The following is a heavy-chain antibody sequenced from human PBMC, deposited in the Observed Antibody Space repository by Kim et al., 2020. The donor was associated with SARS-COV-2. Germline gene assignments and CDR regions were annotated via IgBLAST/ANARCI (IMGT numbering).Heavy chain of an antibody. V-gene: IGHV6-1*01. CDR1: GDSVSSNNAA. CDR2: TYYRSKWYN. Sequence: SQTLSLTCAISGDSVSSNNAAWNWIRQSPSRGLEWLGRTYYRSKWYNDYAVSMRRRLTINPDTSKNQFSLQLNSVTPEDTAVYYCAGTGITVFGVFISAFDIWGQGTMVTGSS. J-gene: IGHJ3*02. D-gene: IGHD3-3*01. CDR3: AGTGITVFGVFISAFDI.